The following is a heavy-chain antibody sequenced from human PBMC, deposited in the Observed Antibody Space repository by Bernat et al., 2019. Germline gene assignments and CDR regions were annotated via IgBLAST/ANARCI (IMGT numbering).Heavy chain of an antibody. Sequence: EVQLVESGGGLVQPGGSLRLSCAASGFTFSSYWMHWVRQAPGKGLVWVSRINSDGSSTSYADSVKGRFTISRDNAKNTLYLQMNSLRAEDTAVYYCARDGPSTYGDDAFDNWGQGTMVTVSS. D-gene: IGHD4-17*01. V-gene: IGHV3-74*01. CDR2: INSDGSST. CDR3: ARDGPSTYGDDAFDN. CDR1: GFTFSSYW. J-gene: IGHJ3*02.